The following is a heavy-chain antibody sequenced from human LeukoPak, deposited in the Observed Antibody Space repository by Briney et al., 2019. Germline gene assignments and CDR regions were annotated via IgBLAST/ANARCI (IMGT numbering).Heavy chain of an antibody. D-gene: IGHD4-23*01. Sequence: SETLSLTCTVSGGSISSYYWSWIRQPPGKGLEWIGYIYYSGSTNYNPSLKSRVTISVDTSKNQFSLKLNSVTAADTAVYYCARGVVTQIHAAFDIWGQGTMVTVSS. CDR1: GGSISSYY. V-gene: IGHV4-59*01. CDR3: ARGVVTQIHAAFDI. J-gene: IGHJ3*02. CDR2: IYYSGST.